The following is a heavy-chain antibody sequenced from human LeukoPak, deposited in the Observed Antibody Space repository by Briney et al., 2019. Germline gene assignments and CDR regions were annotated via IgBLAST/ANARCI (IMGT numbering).Heavy chain of an antibody. CDR2: IYYSGST. V-gene: IGHV4-31*03. CDR3: AREGVVVTATTTDAFDI. Sequence: SQTLSLTCTVSGGSISSGGYYWSWIRQHPGKGLEWIGYIYYSGSTYCNPSLKSRVTISVDTSKNQFSLKLSSVTAADTAVYYCAREGVVVTATTTDAFDIWGQGTMVTVSS. D-gene: IGHD2-21*02. J-gene: IGHJ3*02. CDR1: GGSISSGGYY.